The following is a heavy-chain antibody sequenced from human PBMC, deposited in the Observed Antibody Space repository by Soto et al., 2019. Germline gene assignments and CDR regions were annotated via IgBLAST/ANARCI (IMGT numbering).Heavy chain of an antibody. D-gene: IGHD2-8*01. V-gene: IGHV1-46*01. CDR3: ARDHINRNWFDP. Sequence: QVQLVQSGAEVKKPGASVKVSCKASGYTFTSYYMHWVRQAPVQWLEWMGIINPSGGSTSYAQKFQGRVIMNRDTSTSTVYMELSSLRSEDTAVYYCARDHINRNWFDPWGQGTLVTVSS. CDR1: GYTFTSYY. J-gene: IGHJ5*02. CDR2: INPSGGST.